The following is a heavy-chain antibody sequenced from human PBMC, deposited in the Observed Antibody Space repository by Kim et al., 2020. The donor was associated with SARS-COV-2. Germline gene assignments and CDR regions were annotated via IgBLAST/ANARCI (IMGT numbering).Heavy chain of an antibody. CDR3: ARLQGIAVAGFDY. V-gene: IGHV4-59*01. CDR1: GGSISSYY. CDR2: IYYSGST. Sequence: SQTLSLTCTVSGGSISSYYWSWIRQPPGKGLEWIGYIYYSGSTNYNPSLKSRVTISVDTSKNQFSLKLSSVTAADTAVYYCARLQGIAVAGFDYWGQGTLVTVSS. D-gene: IGHD6-19*01. J-gene: IGHJ4*02.